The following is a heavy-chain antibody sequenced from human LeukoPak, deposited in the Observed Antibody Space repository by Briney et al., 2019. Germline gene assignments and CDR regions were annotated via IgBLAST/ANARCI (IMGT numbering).Heavy chain of an antibody. V-gene: IGHV4-39*01. D-gene: IGHD3-10*01. J-gene: IGHJ4*02. CDR2: IYYTGST. CDR1: GGSISSSIYH. CDR3: ARHGINYGSGSPD. Sequence: PSETLSLTCTVSGGSISSSIYHWGWIRQPPGKGLEWIGSIYYTGSTYCNPSLKSRVTISVDTSKNQFSLQLTSLTAADTALYYCARHGINYGSGSPDWGQGTLVTVSS.